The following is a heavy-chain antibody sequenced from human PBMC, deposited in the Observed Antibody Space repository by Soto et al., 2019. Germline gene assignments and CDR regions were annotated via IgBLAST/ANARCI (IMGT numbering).Heavy chain of an antibody. J-gene: IGHJ6*02. CDR2: IWYDGSNK. CDR1: GFTFSSYG. Sequence: GGSLRLSCAASGFTFSSYGMHWVRQAPGKGLEWVAVIWYDGSNKYYADSVKGRFTISRDNSKNTLYLQMNSLRAEDTAVYYCASLPFGIVGATTSPLGDYYYGMDVWGQGTTVTVSS. V-gene: IGHV3-33*01. D-gene: IGHD1-26*01. CDR3: ASLPFGIVGATTSPLGDYYYGMDV.